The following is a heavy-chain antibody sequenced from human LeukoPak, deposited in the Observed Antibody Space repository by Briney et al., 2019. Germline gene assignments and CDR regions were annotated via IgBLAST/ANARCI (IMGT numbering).Heavy chain of an antibody. CDR3: ARLRNTYSSGWYLYY. Sequence: GASVTVSCKASGYTFTGYYMHWVRQAPGQGLEWMGWINPNSGGTNYAQKFQGRVTMTRDTSISTAYMELSRLRSDDTAVYYCARLRNTYSSGWYLYYWGQGTLVTVSS. D-gene: IGHD6-19*01. J-gene: IGHJ4*02. CDR1: GYTFTGYY. V-gene: IGHV1-2*02. CDR2: INPNSGGT.